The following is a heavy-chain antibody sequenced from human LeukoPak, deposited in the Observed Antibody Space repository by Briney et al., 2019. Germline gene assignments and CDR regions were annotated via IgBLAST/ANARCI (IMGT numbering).Heavy chain of an antibody. CDR3: ARDGPGGMITFGGVIVDYYYYGMDV. CDR2: INAGNGNT. CDR1: GYTFTSYA. D-gene: IGHD3-16*02. Sequence: GASVKVSCKASGYTFTSYAMHWVRQAPGQRLEWMGWINAGNGNTKYSQKLQGRVTMTTDTSTSTAYMELRSLRSDDTAVYYCARDGPGGMITFGGVIVDYYYYGMDVWGQGTTVTVSS. J-gene: IGHJ6*02. V-gene: IGHV1-3*01.